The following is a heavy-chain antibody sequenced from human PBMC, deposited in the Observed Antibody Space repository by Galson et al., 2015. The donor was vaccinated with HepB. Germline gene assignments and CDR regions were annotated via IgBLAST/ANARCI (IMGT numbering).Heavy chain of an antibody. V-gene: IGHV4-4*07. J-gene: IGHJ6*02. D-gene: IGHD6-19*01. CDR2: IYTSGST. Sequence: ETLSLTCTVSGGFISSYFWSWIRQPAGKGLEWIGRIYTSGSTNYNPSLRSRVTMSVDASKSHFSLNLSSVTAADTAVYYCARDLIAVAGTNYGMDVWGQGTTVTVSS. CDR1: GGFISSYF. CDR3: ARDLIAVAGTNYGMDV.